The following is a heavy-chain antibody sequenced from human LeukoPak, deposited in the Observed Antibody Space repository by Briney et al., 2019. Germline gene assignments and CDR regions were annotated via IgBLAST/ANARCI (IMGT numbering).Heavy chain of an antibody. J-gene: IGHJ6*03. CDR2: IKQDGSEK. D-gene: IGHD5-24*01. CDR3: ARLQSNYYYYYYMNV. V-gene: IGHV3-7*01. CDR1: GFTFSSYW. Sequence: GGSLRLSCAASGFTFSSYWMSWVRQAPGKGLEWVANIKQDGSEKYYVDSVKGRFTISRDNAKNSLYLQMNSLRAEDTAVYYCARLQSNYYYYYYMNVWGKGTTVTVSS.